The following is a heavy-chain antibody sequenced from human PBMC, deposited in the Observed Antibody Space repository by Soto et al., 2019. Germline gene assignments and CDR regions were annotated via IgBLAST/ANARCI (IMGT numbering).Heavy chain of an antibody. J-gene: IGHJ4*02. D-gene: IGHD6-19*01. Sequence: QVQLVQSGAEVKKPGASVKVSCKASGYTFTSYGISWVRQAPGQGLEWMGWISAYNGNTNYAQKPQCRITMTTDTSPSTAYMELRSLRSDDTAVYYCARQVSGWSPPGDWDYFDYWGQGTLVTVSS. CDR3: ARQVSGWSPPGDWDYFDY. CDR2: ISAYNGNT. V-gene: IGHV1-18*01. CDR1: GYTFTSYG.